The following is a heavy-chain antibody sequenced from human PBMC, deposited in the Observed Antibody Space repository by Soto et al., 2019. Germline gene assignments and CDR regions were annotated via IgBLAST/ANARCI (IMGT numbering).Heavy chain of an antibody. D-gene: IGHD1-1*01. CDR2: ISAHNGNT. Sequence: QVHLVQSGAEVKKPGASVKVSCKGSGYAFTTYGITWVRQAPGQGLEWMGWISAHNGNTNYAQKLQGRVTVTRDTSTSTAYMELRSLRSDDTDVYYWARGRYGDYWGQGARVPVSS. CDR3: ARGRYGDY. V-gene: IGHV1-18*01. CDR1: GYAFTTYG. J-gene: IGHJ4*02.